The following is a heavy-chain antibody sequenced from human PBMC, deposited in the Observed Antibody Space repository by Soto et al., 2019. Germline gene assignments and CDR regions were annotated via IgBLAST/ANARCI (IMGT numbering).Heavy chain of an antibody. CDR3: ASPKIAFYNWFDP. D-gene: IGHD3-3*02. CDR2: IYYRGST. CDR1: GGSISSSSYY. V-gene: IGHV4-39*01. J-gene: IGHJ5*02. Sequence: QLQLQESGPGLVKPSETLSLTCTVSGGSISSSSYYWGWIRQPPGKGLEWIGSIYYRGSTYYNPSLMTRVTISVDTSKNQFSLKLTSVTAADTAVYYCASPKIAFYNWFDPWGQGTLVTVSS.